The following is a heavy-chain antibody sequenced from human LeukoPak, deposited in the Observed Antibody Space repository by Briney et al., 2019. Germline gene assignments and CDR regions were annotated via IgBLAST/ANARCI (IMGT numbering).Heavy chain of an antibody. J-gene: IGHJ4*02. CDR1: GDTFSSYD. CDR3: AHSEVYSNTSAY. D-gene: IGHD4-11*01. CDR2: IIPICGTA. Sequence: ASVKVSCKASGDTFSSYDINWVRQAPGQGLEWMGWIIPICGTANYAQKFQGRVTITTDESTSTAYMELSSLRSEDTAVYYCAHSEVYSNTSAYWGERALFSLSS. V-gene: IGHV1-69*05.